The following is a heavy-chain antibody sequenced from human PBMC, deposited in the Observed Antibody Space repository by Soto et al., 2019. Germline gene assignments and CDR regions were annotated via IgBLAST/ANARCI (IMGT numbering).Heavy chain of an antibody. CDR2: IGGRGNSA. CDR3: VREGRGSFDF. D-gene: IGHD5-12*01. Sequence: EVQVSESGGGLVRPGGSLRLSCAASGFIFTNYAMNWVRQALGKGLEWVSVIGGRGNSAYYADSVQGRFTISRDNSKNTLSLQMSSLTADDTAIYYCVREGRGSFDFWGRGTMVTVSS. CDR1: GFIFTNYA. J-gene: IGHJ3*01. V-gene: IGHV3-23*01.